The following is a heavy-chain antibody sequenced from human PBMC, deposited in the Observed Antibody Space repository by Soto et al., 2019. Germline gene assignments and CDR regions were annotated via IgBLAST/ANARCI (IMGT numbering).Heavy chain of an antibody. CDR1: GSTFSNYW. J-gene: IGHJ4*02. Sequence: GGSLRLSCAASGSTFSNYWMHWVRQAPGKGLEWVSAISGSGGSTYYADSVKGRFTISRDNSKNTLYLQMNSLRAEDTAVYYCAKGTGTPTVPAPFDYWGQGTLVTVSS. CDR2: ISGSGGST. CDR3: AKGTGTPTVPAPFDY. D-gene: IGHD1-7*01. V-gene: IGHV3-23*01.